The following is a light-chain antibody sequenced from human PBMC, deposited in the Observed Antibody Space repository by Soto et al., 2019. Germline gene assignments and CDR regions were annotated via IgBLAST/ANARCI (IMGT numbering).Light chain of an antibody. CDR3: LQDYNYPIT. V-gene: IGKV1-5*01. CDR2: DAS. J-gene: IGKJ5*01. Sequence: DIQMTQSPSTLSACVGDRVTITCRASQSISSWLAWYQQKPGKAPKLLIYDASSLESGVPSRFSGSGSGTDFTLTISSLQPEDFATYYCLQDYNYPITFGQGTRLEI. CDR1: QSISSW.